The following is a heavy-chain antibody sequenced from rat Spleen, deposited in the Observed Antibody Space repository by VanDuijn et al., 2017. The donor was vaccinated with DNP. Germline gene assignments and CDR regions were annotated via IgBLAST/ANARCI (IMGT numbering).Heavy chain of an antibody. D-gene: IGHD1-12*01. Sequence: EVQLVESGGGLVQPGRSLKLSCAASGFTFSDYNMAWVRQAPTKGLEWVTTITYDGSSTFYRDSVKGRFTIARDDAKNTLYLQMDSLRSEDTATYYCARHDYYASPYYAMDAWGQGTSVTVSS. CDR3: ARHDYYASPYYAMDA. J-gene: IGHJ4*01. V-gene: IGHV5-7*01. CDR2: ITYDGSST. CDR1: GFTFSDYN.